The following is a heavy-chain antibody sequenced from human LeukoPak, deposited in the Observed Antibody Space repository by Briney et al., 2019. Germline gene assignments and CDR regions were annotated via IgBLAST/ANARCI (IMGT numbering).Heavy chain of an antibody. CDR1: GFPFSSNW. CDR2: IKPDGSAE. D-gene: IGHD6-13*01. CDR3: ARANNSSWHN. J-gene: IGHJ4*02. V-gene: IGHV3-7*01. Sequence: PGGSLSLSCATSGFPFSSNWMSWVRHVPGRGLDWVANIKPDGSAEYYAASVKGRFTVSRDNAKNSLYLQMNSLRVEDTAVYYCARANNSSWHNWGQGTLATVSS.